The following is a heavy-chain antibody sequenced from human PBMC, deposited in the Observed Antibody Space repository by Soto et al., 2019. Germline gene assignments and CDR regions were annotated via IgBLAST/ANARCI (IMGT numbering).Heavy chain of an antibody. CDR3: ARGDGCNGGDCSLYYYSLDV. J-gene: IGHJ6*02. CDR1: GGSFSGYY. D-gene: IGHD2-21*02. V-gene: IGHV4-34*01. CDR2: INHSGST. Sequence: SETLSLTCAVYGGSFSGYYWSWIRQPPGKGLEWIGEINHSGSTNYNPSLKSRVTISVDTSKNQFSLKLSSVTAADTAVYYCARGDGCNGGDCSLYYYSLDVWGQGTTVTVSS.